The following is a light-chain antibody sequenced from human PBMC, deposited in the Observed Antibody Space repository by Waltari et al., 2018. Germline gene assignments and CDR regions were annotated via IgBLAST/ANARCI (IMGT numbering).Light chain of an antibody. J-gene: IGLJ3*02. CDR2: YDG. Sequence: SYVLTQPSSVSVAPGKTATITCGGNNIGSKSVHWYQQKPGQAPVLVISYDGDRPSGIPERFSGSNAGSTATLTISRVEVGDEADYYCLVWDSSGDGVFGGGTKLTVL. CDR1: NIGSKS. CDR3: LVWDSSGDGV. V-gene: IGLV3-21*04.